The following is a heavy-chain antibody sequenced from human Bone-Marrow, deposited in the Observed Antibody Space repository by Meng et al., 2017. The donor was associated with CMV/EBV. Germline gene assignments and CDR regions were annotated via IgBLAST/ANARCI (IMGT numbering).Heavy chain of an antibody. CDR1: SSYA. J-gene: IGHJ4*02. D-gene: IGHD3-22*01. V-gene: IGHV3-23*01. CDR2: ISGSGGRT. CDR3: AKDGPIGYDSSGYYLYYFDY. Sequence: SSYAMTWVRQAPGKGLEWVSGISGSGGRTYYADSVKGRFTISRDNSKNTLYLQMNSLRAEDTAVYYCAKDGPIGYDSSGYYLYYFDYWGQGTLVTVSS.